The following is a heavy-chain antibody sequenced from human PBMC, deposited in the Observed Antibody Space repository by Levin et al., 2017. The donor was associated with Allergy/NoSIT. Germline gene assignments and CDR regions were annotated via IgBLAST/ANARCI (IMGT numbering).Heavy chain of an antibody. Sequence: GGSLRLSCEASGFTFGDYYMTWIRQTPGKGLEWIAYISLTGSSTYYADSLKGRFTISRDNTKGSLFLQMDSLRADDTAVYYCARHFRYSSSSVEYWGRGTLVNVSS. D-gene: IGHD2-2*01. J-gene: IGHJ4*02. CDR2: ISLTGSST. CDR3: ARHFRYSSSSVEY. V-gene: IGHV3-11*01. CDR1: GFTFGDYY.